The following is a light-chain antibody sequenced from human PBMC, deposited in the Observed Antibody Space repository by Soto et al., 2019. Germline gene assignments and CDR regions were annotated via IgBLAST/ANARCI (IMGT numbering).Light chain of an antibody. J-gene: IGKJ2*01. CDR2: DVS. Sequence: IHMTQSPSSLPASVGDIGTISWQASQDINNFLNWYQQKPGKAPKLLIYDVSNLEAGVPSRFSGSASGAHFTFTITSLQPEDFATYYCQQYHHVPYTFGQGTKVDIK. V-gene: IGKV1-33*01. CDR3: QQYHHVPYT. CDR1: QDINNF.